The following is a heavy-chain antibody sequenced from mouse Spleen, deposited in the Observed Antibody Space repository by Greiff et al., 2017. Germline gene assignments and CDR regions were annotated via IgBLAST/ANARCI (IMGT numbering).Heavy chain of an antibody. CDR1: GFNIKDDY. V-gene: IGHV14-4*01. J-gene: IGHJ1*01. D-gene: IGHD2-1*01. CDR2: IDPENGDT. CDR3: TTSYGNSSYWYFDV. Sequence: EVQLVESGAELVRPGASVKLSCTASGFNIKDDYMHWVKQRPEQGLEWIGWIDPENGDTEYASKFQGKATITADTSSNTAYLQLSSLTSEDTAVYYCTTSYGNSSYWYFDVWGAGTTVTVSS.